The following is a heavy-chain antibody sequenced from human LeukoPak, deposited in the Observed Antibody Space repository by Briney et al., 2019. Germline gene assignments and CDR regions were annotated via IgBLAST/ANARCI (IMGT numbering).Heavy chain of an antibody. V-gene: IGHV3-23*01. CDR3: AKDRRSTSRLGAFDI. D-gene: IGHD1-1*01. CDR2: ISGSGGST. Sequence: GGSLRLSCAASGFTFTTYAMSWVRQAPGEGLEWVSAISGSGGSTYYADSVKGRFTISRDNSKNTLYLQMNSLRVEDTAVYYCAKDRRSTSRLGAFDIWGQGTMVTVSS. J-gene: IGHJ3*02. CDR1: GFTFTTYA.